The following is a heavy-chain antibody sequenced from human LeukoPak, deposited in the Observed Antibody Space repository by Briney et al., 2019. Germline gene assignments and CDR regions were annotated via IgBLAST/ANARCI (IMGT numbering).Heavy chain of an antibody. CDR3: ARVPPSASSSSYPVEYFQH. J-gene: IGHJ1*01. CDR1: GYTSTGYY. V-gene: IGHV1-2*02. CDR2: INPNSGGT. Sequence: GASVKVSCKASGYTSTGYYMHWVRQAPGQGLEWMGWINPNSGGTNFAQNFQGRVTMTRDTSISTAYMELSRLRSDDTAVYYCARVPPSASSSSYPVEYFQHWGQGTLVTVSS. D-gene: IGHD6-6*01.